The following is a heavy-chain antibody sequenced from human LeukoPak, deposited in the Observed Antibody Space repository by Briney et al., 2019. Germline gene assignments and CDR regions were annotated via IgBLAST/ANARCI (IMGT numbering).Heavy chain of an antibody. CDR1: GGSISSGSYY. CDR3: ARANEDYYDSRKDTYYFDY. D-gene: IGHD3-22*01. V-gene: IGHV4-61*02. CDR2: IYTSGST. J-gene: IGHJ4*02. Sequence: PSQTLSLTCTVSGGSISSGSYYWSWIRQPAGKGLEWIGRIYTSGSTNYNPSLKSRVTISVDTSKNQFSLKLSSVTAADTAVYYCARANEDYYDSRKDTYYFDYWGQGTLVTVSS.